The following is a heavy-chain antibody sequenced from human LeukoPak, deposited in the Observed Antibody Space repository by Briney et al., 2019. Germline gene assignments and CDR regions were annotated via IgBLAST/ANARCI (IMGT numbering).Heavy chain of an antibody. CDR2: INPNSGGT. Sequence: ASVKVSCKASGYTFTGYYMHWVRQAPGQGLEWMGWINPNSGGTNYAQKFQGRVTMTRDTSTSTVYMELSSLRSEDTAVYYCASSQNYYSRFDPWGQGTLVTVSS. CDR1: GYTFTGYY. CDR3: ASSQNYYSRFDP. V-gene: IGHV1-2*02. D-gene: IGHD3-10*01. J-gene: IGHJ5*02.